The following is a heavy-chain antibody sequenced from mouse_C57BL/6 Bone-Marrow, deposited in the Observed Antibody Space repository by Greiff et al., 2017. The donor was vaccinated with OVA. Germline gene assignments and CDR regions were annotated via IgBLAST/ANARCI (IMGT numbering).Heavy chain of an antibody. Sequence: EVKLMESGPGLVKPSQSLSLTCSVTGYSITSGYYWNWIRQFPGNHLEWMGYIRYDGSNNYNPSFKNRSSITRDTSKDQFFLKLKSVTTEDTATYYCARDRWGAMDYWGQGTSVTVSS. CDR1: GYSITSGYY. CDR2: IRYDGSN. J-gene: IGHJ4*01. V-gene: IGHV3-6*01. CDR3: ARDRWGAMDY.